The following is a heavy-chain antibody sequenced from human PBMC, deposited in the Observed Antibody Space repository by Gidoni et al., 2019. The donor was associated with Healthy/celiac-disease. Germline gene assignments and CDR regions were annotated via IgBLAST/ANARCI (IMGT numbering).Heavy chain of an antibody. Sequence: QVQLQESGPGLVKPSQTLSLTCTVSGGSISSGGYYWSWIRQHPGKGLEWIGYIYYSGSTYYNPSLKSRVTISVDTSKNQFSLKLSSVTAADTAVYYCARILYSSSWDLGYFDYWGQGTLVTVSS. V-gene: IGHV4-31*03. J-gene: IGHJ4*02. CDR1: GGSISSGGYY. CDR2: IYYSGST. D-gene: IGHD6-13*01. CDR3: ARILYSSSWDLGYFDY.